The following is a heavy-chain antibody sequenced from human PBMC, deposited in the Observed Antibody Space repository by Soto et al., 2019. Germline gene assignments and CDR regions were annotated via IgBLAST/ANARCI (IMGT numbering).Heavy chain of an antibody. D-gene: IGHD3-10*01. CDR1: GDSISSLNW. J-gene: IGHJ4*02. Sequence: QVQLQESGPGLEKPSGTLSLTCAVSGDSISSLNWWSWVRQPPGKGLEWIGDIHHGVSTNYNPSLKSRVTISVDKSTNQFTLKLTSVTAADTAVYYCARYDCGSGDGYNIDSWGQGTLVTVSS. CDR2: IHHGVST. CDR3: ARYDCGSGDGYNIDS. V-gene: IGHV4-4*02.